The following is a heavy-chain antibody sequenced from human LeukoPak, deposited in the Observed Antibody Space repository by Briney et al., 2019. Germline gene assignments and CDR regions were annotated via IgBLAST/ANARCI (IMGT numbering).Heavy chain of an antibody. CDR2: ISYDGSNK. D-gene: IGHD3-10*01. V-gene: IGHV3-30-3*01. Sequence: GGSLRLSCAASGFTFSSYAMHWVRQAPGKGLEWVAVISYDGSNKYYADSVKGRFTISRDNSKNTLYLQMNSLRAEDTAVYYCAKVQSKRITMVRGVIHGAFDIWGQGTMVTVSS. J-gene: IGHJ3*02. CDR1: GFTFSSYA. CDR3: AKVQSKRITMVRGVIHGAFDI.